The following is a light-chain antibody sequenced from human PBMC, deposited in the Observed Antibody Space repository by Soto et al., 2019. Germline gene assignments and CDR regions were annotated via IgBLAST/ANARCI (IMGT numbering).Light chain of an antibody. Sequence: QSVLTQPPSASGTPGQRVTISCSGSRSNIGSNTVNWYQQLPGTPPKLLIYSNNQRPSGVPDRFSGSKSGTSASLAISGLQSEDEAEYYCAVWDDSLNGWVFGGGTKLTVL. CDR3: AVWDDSLNGWV. CDR2: SNN. CDR1: RSNIGSNT. J-gene: IGLJ3*02. V-gene: IGLV1-44*01.